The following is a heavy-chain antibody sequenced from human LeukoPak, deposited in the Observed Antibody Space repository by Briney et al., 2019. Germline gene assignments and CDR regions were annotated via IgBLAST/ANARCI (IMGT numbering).Heavy chain of an antibody. Sequence: PGGSLRLSCAASGFTFSSYGMHWVRQAPGKGLEWVAVISYDGSNKYYADSVKGRFTISRDNSKNTLYLQMNSLRAEDTAVYYCAKDQVDTAMVWSYYYYYGMDVWGQGTTVTVSS. D-gene: IGHD5-18*01. CDR2: ISYDGSNK. CDR3: AKDQVDTAMVWSYYYYYGMDV. CDR1: GFTFSSYG. J-gene: IGHJ6*02. V-gene: IGHV3-30*18.